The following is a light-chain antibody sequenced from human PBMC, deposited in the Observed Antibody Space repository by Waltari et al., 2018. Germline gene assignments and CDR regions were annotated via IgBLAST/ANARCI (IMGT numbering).Light chain of an antibody. Sequence: DIVMTQSPDSLAVSLGERATIHCKSSQSVLYNSNNKNYLAWYQQKPGQPPKLLIYWSSTRESGVPDRFSGSESGTDFTLTISSLQAEDVAVYYCQQYYSTPTFGQGTKVEIK. CDR1: QSVLYNSNNKNY. CDR2: WSS. V-gene: IGKV4-1*01. J-gene: IGKJ1*01. CDR3: QQYYSTPT.